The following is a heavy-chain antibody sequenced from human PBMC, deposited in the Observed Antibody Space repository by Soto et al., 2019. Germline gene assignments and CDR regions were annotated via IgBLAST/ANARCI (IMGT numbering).Heavy chain of an antibody. CDR1: GFTFSSYG. V-gene: IGHV3-33*01. J-gene: IGHJ6*02. Sequence: GSLRLSCAASGFTFSSYGMHWVRQAPGKGLEWVAVIWYDGSNKYYADSVKGRFTISRDNSKNTLYLQMNSLRAEDTAVYYCASAPGWYYYGMDVWGQGTTVTVSS. CDR3: ASAPGWYYYGMDV. D-gene: IGHD6-19*01. CDR2: IWYDGSNK.